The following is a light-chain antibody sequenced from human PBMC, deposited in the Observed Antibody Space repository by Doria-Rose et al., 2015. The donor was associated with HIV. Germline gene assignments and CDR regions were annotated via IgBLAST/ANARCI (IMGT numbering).Light chain of an antibody. CDR1: QGIGSD. CDR2: RAS. J-gene: IGKJ2*01. Sequence: TQSPATLSVSPGERATLSCSASQGIGSDLAWYQQKPGQAPRLLIYRASIRATGIPHRFTGGGSGTEFTLTISSLQSEDFAVYFCQQYSQWPPYTFGQGTKLEVK. CDR3: QQYSQWPPYT. V-gene: IGKV3-15*01.